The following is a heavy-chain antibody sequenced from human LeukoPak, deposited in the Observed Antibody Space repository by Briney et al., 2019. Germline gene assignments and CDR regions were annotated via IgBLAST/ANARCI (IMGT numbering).Heavy chain of an antibody. CDR3: AKELERGYDILTGYSYYYYGMDV. CDR2: ISWNSGSI. V-gene: IGHV3-9*01. D-gene: IGHD3-9*01. Sequence: PGGSLRLSCAASGFTFDDYAMHWVRQAPGKGLEWVSGISWNSGSIGYADSVKGRFTIFRDNAKNSLYLQMNSLRAEDTALYYCAKELERGYDILTGYSYYYYGMDVWGQGTTVTVSS. J-gene: IGHJ6*02. CDR1: GFTFDDYA.